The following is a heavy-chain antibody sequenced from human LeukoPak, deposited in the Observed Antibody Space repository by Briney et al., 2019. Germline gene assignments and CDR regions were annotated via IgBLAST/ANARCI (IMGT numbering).Heavy chain of an antibody. Sequence: ASVTVSCKCSVYGFTICDIYWIRHAHAPGNERMGWMNPNSSNTAYAHKFQGRVTMTRNTSISRAYMELSSLRSEDTAVYYCARKAPGFWSGYYIQGRFYYYYYMDVWGKGTTVTVSS. V-gene: IGHV1-8*02. CDR2: MNPNSSNT. J-gene: IGHJ6*03. CDR1: VYGFTICD. D-gene: IGHD3-3*01. CDR3: ARKAPGFWSGYYIQGRFYYYYYMDV.